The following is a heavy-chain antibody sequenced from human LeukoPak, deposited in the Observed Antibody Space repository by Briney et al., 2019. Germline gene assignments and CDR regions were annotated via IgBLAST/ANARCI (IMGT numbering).Heavy chain of an antibody. CDR3: ARNHVPAAITLWDY. J-gene: IGHJ4*02. V-gene: IGHV3-30*04. CDR1: GFTFSSYA. Sequence: GGSLRLSCAASGFTFSSYAMHWVRQAPGKGLEWVAVISYDGSNKYYADSVKGRFTISRDNSKNTLYLQMNSLTAEDTAVYYCARNHVPAAITLWDYWGQGTLVTVFS. D-gene: IGHD2-2*01. CDR2: ISYDGSNK.